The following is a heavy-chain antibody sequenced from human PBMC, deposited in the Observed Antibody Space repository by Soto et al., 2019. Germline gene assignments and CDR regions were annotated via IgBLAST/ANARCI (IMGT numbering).Heavy chain of an antibody. Sequence: SVKVSCKASGFTFTSSAVQWVRQARGQRLEWIGWIVVGSGNTNYAQKFQERVTITRDMSTSTAYMELSSLRSEDTAVYYCAAGYCSGGSCYYYYYGMDVWGQGTTVTVSS. CDR3: AAGYCSGGSCYYYYYGMDV. V-gene: IGHV1-58*01. CDR1: GFTFTSSA. J-gene: IGHJ6*02. D-gene: IGHD2-15*01. CDR2: IVVGSGNT.